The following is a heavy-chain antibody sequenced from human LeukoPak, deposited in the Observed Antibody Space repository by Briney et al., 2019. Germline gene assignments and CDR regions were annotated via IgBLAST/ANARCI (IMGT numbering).Heavy chain of an antibody. J-gene: IGHJ1*01. D-gene: IGHD5-18*01. CDR1: GFTFSSYG. CDR3: ARITTASSDL. CDR2: IWYDGSQK. V-gene: IGHV3-33*01. Sequence: GGSLRLSCAASGFTFSSYGMHWVRQAPGKGLEWVALIWYDGSQKYYADSVKGRFTISRDNSKNTLYLQMNSLRAEDTAVYYCARITTASSDLWGQGTLVTVSS.